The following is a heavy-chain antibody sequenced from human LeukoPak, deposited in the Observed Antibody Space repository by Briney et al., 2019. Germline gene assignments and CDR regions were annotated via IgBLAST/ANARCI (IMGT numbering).Heavy chain of an antibody. CDR2: ISYDGSNK. Sequence: GGSLRLSCAASGFTFSSYAMHWVRQAPGKGLEWVAVISYDGSNKYYADSVKGRFTISRDNSKNTLYLQMNSLRAEDTAVYYCARDRRYNPDYWGQGALVTVSS. J-gene: IGHJ4*02. CDR1: GFTFSSYA. V-gene: IGHV3-30-3*01. CDR3: ARDRRYNPDY. D-gene: IGHD1-14*01.